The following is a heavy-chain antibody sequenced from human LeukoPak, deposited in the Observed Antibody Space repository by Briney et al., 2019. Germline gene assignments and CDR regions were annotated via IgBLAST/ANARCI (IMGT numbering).Heavy chain of an antibody. CDR1: GINFSIYW. Sequence: GGSLRLSCAASGINFSIYWMHWVRQAPGKGLVWVSRNNSDGSDTSYADSVKGRFTISRDNAKNTLYLQINSLRAEDTAVYYCASDDRYRSFDYWGQGTLVTVSS. D-gene: IGHD5-24*01. CDR3: ASDDRYRSFDY. V-gene: IGHV3-74*01. J-gene: IGHJ4*02. CDR2: NNSDGSDT.